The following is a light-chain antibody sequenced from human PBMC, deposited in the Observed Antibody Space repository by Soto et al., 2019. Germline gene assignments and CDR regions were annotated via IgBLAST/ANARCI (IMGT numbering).Light chain of an antibody. CDR2: GAS. Sequence: EIVLTQSPGTLSLSPGERATLSCRASQSVSSSYLAWYQQKPGQAHRLLIYGASRRATGIPDRFSGSGSGTDFTLTISRLEPEDFAVYYCQQYGSSPPWTFGQGTKVEIK. CDR3: QQYGSSPPWT. J-gene: IGKJ1*01. V-gene: IGKV3-20*01. CDR1: QSVSSSY.